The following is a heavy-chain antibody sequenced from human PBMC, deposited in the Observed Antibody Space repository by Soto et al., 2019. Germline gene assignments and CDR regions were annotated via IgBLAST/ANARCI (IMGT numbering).Heavy chain of an antibody. J-gene: IGHJ4*02. D-gene: IGHD3-10*01. CDR2: IIPIFGTA. V-gene: IGHV1-69*01. CDR3: ARGGGAKRRHLDY. Sequence: QVQLVQSGAEVKKPGSSVKVSCKASGGTFSSYAISWVRQAPGQGLEWMGGIIPIFGTANYAQKFQGRVTNTADETTNTEQMGLSNLESEDTAGDYRARGGGAKRRHLDYWGQGTLVTGSS. CDR1: GGTFSSYA.